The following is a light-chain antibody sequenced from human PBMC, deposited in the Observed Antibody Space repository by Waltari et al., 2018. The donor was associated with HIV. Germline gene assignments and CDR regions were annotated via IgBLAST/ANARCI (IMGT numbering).Light chain of an antibody. Sequence: QSVLTQSPSASGTPGQRVTISCSGSRSNIGSNTVNWYQQLPGTAPKLLIYSNNQRPSGVPDRFSGSKSGTSVSLAISGLQSEDDTDYYCAAWDDSLNGWVFGGGTKLTVL. CDR3: AAWDDSLNGWV. V-gene: IGLV1-44*01. J-gene: IGLJ3*02. CDR1: RSNIGSNT. CDR2: SNN.